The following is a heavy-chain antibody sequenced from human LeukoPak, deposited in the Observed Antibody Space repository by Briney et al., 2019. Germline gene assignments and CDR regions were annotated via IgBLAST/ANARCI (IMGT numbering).Heavy chain of an antibody. CDR2: INHSGST. CDR1: GGSFSGYY. D-gene: IGHD6-19*01. CDR3: ARGGGIAVADPFVIAFDY. J-gene: IGHJ4*02. Sequence: PSETLSLTCAVYGGSFSGYYWSWIRQPPGKGLEWIGEINHSGSTNYNPSLKSRVTISVDTSKNQFSLKLSSVTAADMAVYYCARGGGIAVADPFVIAFDYWGQGTLVTVSS. V-gene: IGHV4-34*01.